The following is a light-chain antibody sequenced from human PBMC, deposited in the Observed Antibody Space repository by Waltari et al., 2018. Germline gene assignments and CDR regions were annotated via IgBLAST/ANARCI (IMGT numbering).Light chain of an antibody. CDR3: QQYYSYPLT. J-gene: IGKJ1*01. Sequence: AIRMTQSPSSFSASTGDRVTITCRASQGIISYLAWYQQKPGKAPKLLIYASSTLQSGVPSRFSGSGSGTDFTLTISCLQSEDFATYYCQQYYSYPLTFGQGTKVEIK. CDR2: ASS. V-gene: IGKV1-8*01. CDR1: QGIISY.